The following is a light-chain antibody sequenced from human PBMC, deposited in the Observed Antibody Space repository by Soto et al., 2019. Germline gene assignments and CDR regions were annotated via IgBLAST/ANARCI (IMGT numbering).Light chain of an antibody. CDR3: QQYGSSPHT. CDR2: GAS. J-gene: IGKJ4*01. CDR1: QSVSYSY. Sequence: EIVLTQSPGTLSLSPGERATLSCRASQSVSYSYLAWYQQKPGQAPRLLIYGASSRATGIPDRVSGSGSGTYVTLTISRLQPEDFAVYYCQQYGSSPHTFGGGTRVEIK. V-gene: IGKV3-20*01.